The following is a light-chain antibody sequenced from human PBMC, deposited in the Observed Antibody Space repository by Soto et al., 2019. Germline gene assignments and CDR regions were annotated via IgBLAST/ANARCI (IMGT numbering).Light chain of an antibody. CDR2: ENN. CDR1: SSNIGNNY. Sequence: QSVLTQPPSVSAAPGQKVTISCAGSSSNIGNNYVSWYQQLPGTAPQPLIYENNKRPSGIPDRFSGSKSGTSATLGITGLQTGDEADYYCGTWDSSLSAGVFGGGTQLTVL. CDR3: GTWDSSLSAGV. V-gene: IGLV1-51*02. J-gene: IGLJ7*01.